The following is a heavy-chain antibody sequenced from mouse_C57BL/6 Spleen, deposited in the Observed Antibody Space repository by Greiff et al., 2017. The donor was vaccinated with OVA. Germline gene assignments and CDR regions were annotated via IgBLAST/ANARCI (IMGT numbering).Heavy chain of an antibody. CDR1: GYAFTNYL. CDR2: INPGSGGT. CDR3: ARSGTAQGDY. V-gene: IGHV1-54*01. Sequence: VQLQQSGAELVRPGTSVKVSCKASGYAFTNYLIEWVKQRPGQGLEWIGVINPGSGGTNYNEKFKGKATLTADKSSSTAYMQLSSLTSEDSAVYFCARSGTAQGDYWGQGTTLTVSS. J-gene: IGHJ2*01. D-gene: IGHD3-2*02.